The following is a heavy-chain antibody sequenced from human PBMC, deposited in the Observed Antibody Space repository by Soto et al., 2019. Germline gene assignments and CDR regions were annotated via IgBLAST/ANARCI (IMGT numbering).Heavy chain of an antibody. CDR3: AKHLYSSSWYPLNPLDY. V-gene: IGHV3-23*01. J-gene: IGHJ4*02. CDR2: ISGSGGST. CDR1: GFTFSSYA. D-gene: IGHD6-13*01. Sequence: GSLRLSCAASGFTFSSYAMSWVRQAPGKGLEWVSAISGSGGSTYYADSVKGRFTISRDNSKNTLYLQMNSLRAEDTAVYYCAKHLYSSSWYPLNPLDYWGQGTLVTVSS.